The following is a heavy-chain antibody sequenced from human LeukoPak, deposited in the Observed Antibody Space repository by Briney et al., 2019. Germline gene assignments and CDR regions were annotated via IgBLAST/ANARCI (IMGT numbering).Heavy chain of an antibody. CDR1: GFTFSSYA. Sequence: GGSLRLSCAASGFTFSSYAMSWLRQAPGKGLEWVSAISGSGGSTYYADSVKGRFTISRDSSKNTLYLQMNSLRVEDTAVYYCAKDVRSGSYSSFDYWGQGTLVTVSS. D-gene: IGHD1-26*01. J-gene: IGHJ4*02. V-gene: IGHV3-23*01. CDR3: AKDVRSGSYSSFDY. CDR2: ISGSGGST.